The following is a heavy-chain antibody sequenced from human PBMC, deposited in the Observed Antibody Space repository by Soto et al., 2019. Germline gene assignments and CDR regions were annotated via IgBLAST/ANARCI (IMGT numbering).Heavy chain of an antibody. Sequence: GESLKISCKGSGYSFTSYWIGWVRQMPGKGLEWMGIIYPGDSDTRYSPSFQGQVTISADKSTSTAYMELRSLRSDDTAVYYCARDGGPYSSSWYWFDPWGQGTLVTVSS. CDR2: IYPGDSDT. CDR3: ARDGGPYSSSWYWFDP. D-gene: IGHD6-13*01. J-gene: IGHJ5*02. V-gene: IGHV5-51*01. CDR1: GYSFTSYW.